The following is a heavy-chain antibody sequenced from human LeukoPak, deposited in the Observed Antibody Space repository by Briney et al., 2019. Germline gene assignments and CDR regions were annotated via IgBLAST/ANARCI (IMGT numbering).Heavy chain of an antibody. V-gene: IGHV4-59*01. CDR2: IYYSGST. CDR1: GGSMSPYH. D-gene: IGHD3-3*01. Sequence: SETLSLTCTVSGGSMSPYHWGWIRQPPGKGLEWTGYIYYSGSTNYNPSLNSRVTISVDTSKDQFSPKLSSVTAADTAVYYCARAPYYDFWSGSTRYYYYYGMDVWGQGTTVTVSS. CDR3: ARAPYYDFWSGSTRYYYYYGMDV. J-gene: IGHJ6*02.